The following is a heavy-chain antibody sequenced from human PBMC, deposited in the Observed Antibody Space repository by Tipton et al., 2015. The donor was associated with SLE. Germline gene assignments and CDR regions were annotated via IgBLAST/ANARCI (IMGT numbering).Heavy chain of an antibody. CDR3: AKDISPEYGVFSSDS. CDR1: GFTLNNYA. V-gene: IGHV3-23*03. Sequence: GSLRLSCEASGFTLNNYAMNWVRQAPGKGLEWVSVIYAGGSQTFYTDSVKGRFTISRDTSNNTLHLQMNSLRAEDTAVYYCAKDISPEYGVFSSDSWGQGTLVTVSS. D-gene: IGHD4-17*01. J-gene: IGHJ4*02. CDR2: IYAGGSQT.